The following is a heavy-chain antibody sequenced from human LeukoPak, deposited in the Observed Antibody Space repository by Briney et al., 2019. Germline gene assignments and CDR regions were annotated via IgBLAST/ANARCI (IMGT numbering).Heavy chain of an antibody. D-gene: IGHD3-10*01. Sequence: PGGSLRLSCTASGFNFGDYGLSWVRQAPGKGLEWVANIKQDGSEKYYVDSVKGRFTISRDNAKNSLYLQMNSLRAEDTAAYYCASQSFGELAYWGQGTLVTVSS. CDR1: GFNFGDYG. CDR2: IKQDGSEK. CDR3: ASQSFGELAY. J-gene: IGHJ4*02. V-gene: IGHV3-7*01.